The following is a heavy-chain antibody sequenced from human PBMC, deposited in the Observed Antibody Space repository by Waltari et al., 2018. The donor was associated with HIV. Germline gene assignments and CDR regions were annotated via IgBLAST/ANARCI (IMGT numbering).Heavy chain of an antibody. CDR3: ARETRFDGDYVKYIDF. J-gene: IGHJ4*02. D-gene: IGHD4-17*01. CDR2: INPNTGDT. Sequence: QVQLVQSGAEVKKPGASVKVPCTASGYAFTDFYFSWVRPAPGQGLEWMGWINPNTGDTKYAQKFRGRVTMTRAPSINPVYMELNRLRSDDTATYYCARETRFDGDYVKYIDFWGQGALVTVSS. CDR1: GYAFTDFY. V-gene: IGHV1-2*02.